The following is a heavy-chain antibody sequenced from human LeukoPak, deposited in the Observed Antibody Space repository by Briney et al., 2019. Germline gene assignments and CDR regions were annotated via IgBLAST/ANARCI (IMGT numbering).Heavy chain of an antibody. V-gene: IGHV4-61*02. J-gene: IGHJ4*02. CDR2: IYTSGST. CDR3: AREYEGFDY. CDR1: GGSISSGSYY. D-gene: IGHD3-3*01. Sequence: PSETLSLTCTVSGGSISSGSYYWSWIRQPAGKGLEWIGRIYTSGSTNYNPSLKSRVTISVDPSNNQFSLKLSSITAADTAVYYCAREYEGFDYWGQGTLVTVSS.